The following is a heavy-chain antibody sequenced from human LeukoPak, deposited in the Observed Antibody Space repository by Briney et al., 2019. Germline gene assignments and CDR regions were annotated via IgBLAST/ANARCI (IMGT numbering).Heavy chain of an antibody. Sequence: PSETLSLTCSVSGGSFSSYYWSWIRQPPGKELEWIGYIYYSGSTDYNPSLKSRVTISVDTSKNQFSLKLSSVTAADTAVYYCARVGYYYGSGSPYYFDYWGQGTLVTVSS. CDR3: ARVGYYYGSGSPYYFDY. CDR2: IYYSGST. CDR1: GGSFSSYY. V-gene: IGHV4-59*12. D-gene: IGHD3-10*01. J-gene: IGHJ4*02.